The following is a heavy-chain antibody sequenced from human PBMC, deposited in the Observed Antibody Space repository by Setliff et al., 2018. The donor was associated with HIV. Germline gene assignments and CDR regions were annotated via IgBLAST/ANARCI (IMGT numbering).Heavy chain of an antibody. CDR3: ARLSPLRAFDI. Sequence: PSETLSLTCTASGGSISSSTYCWGWIRQPPGKGLEWIGSIFYRGTTYDNSSLKSRLTMSVDTSKNQFSLRLTFLTAADTAVYYCARLSPLRAFDIWGQGTMVTVSS. CDR2: IFYRGTT. J-gene: IGHJ3*02. CDR1: GGSISSSTYC. V-gene: IGHV4-39*01.